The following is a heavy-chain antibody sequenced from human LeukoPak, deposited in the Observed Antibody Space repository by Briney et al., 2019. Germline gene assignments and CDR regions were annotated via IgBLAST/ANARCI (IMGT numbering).Heavy chain of an antibody. V-gene: IGHV4-61*02. Sequence: SETLSLTCSVSGGSISDSSYYWSWIRQPAGKGLEWIGRIYTSGRTNYNPSLRSRVTISVDTSKNLFSLNLTSVTAADTAVYYCARLYYDILSSYCYFDYWGQGTLVTVSS. CDR1: GGSISDSSYY. CDR3: ARLYYDILSSYCYFDY. CDR2: IYTSGRT. J-gene: IGHJ4*02. D-gene: IGHD3-9*01.